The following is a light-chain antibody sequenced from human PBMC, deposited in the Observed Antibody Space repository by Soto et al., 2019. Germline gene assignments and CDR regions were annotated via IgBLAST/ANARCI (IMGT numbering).Light chain of an antibody. CDR1: SSNIGSNT. CDR3: AAWDDSLNGPV. J-gene: IGLJ3*02. CDR2: SNN. V-gene: IGLV1-44*01. Sequence: QSVLTQPPSASGTPGQRVTISCSGSSSNIGSNTVNLYQQLPGTAPKLLIYSNNQRPSGVPDRFSGSKSGTSASLAISGLHSEDEADYYCAAWDDSLNGPVFGGGTKVTVL.